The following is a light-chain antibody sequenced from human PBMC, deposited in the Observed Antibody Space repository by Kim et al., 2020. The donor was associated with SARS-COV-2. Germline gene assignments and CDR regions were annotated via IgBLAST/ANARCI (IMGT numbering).Light chain of an antibody. CDR1: QSISTN. J-gene: IGKJ2*01. CDR2: DAS. V-gene: IGKV3-15*01. Sequence: VSPGERATLSCRASQSISTNLAWYQQKPGQAPRLLMSDASTRATGVSARFSGSGSGTEFTLTISSQQSEDFALYYCQQYNNWPPYTFGQGTKLEI. CDR3: QQYNNWPPYT.